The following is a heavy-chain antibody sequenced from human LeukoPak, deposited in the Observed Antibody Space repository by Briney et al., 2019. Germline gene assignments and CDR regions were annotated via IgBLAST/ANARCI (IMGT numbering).Heavy chain of an antibody. J-gene: IGHJ4*02. CDR1: GFTFTNYA. Sequence: GGSLRLSCAASGFTFTNYAMNWVRQAPGKGLEWVSAISGSGASTYYADSVKGRFTISRDNSKNTLYLQMNSLRAEDTGVYYCAKGDQYYDFWSGPDYWGQGTLVTVSS. V-gene: IGHV3-23*01. CDR3: AKGDQYYDFWSGPDY. CDR2: ISGSGAST. D-gene: IGHD3-3*01.